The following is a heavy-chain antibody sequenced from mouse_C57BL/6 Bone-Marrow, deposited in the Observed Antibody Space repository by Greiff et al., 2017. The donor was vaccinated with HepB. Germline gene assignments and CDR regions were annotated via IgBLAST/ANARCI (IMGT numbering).Heavy chain of an antibody. D-gene: IGHD1-1*01. Sequence: EVQLQQSGPVLVKPGASVKMSCKASGYTFTDYYMNWVKQSHGKSLEWIGVINPYNGGTSYNQKFKGKATLTVDKSSSTAYMELNSLTSEDSAVYYCARLVTTVVASLDVWGTGTTVTVSS. CDR1: GYTFTDYY. CDR3: ARLVTTVVASLDV. J-gene: IGHJ1*03. CDR2: INPYNGGT. V-gene: IGHV1-19*01.